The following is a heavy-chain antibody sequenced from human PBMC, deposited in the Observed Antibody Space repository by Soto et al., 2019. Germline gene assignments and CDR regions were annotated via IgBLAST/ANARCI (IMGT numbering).Heavy chain of an antibody. CDR3: VRSSIAPRLFMYPFDY. CDR2: IYFDGNT. D-gene: IGHD6-6*01. V-gene: IGHV4-39*01. Sequence: QLQLQESGPGLVKPSETLSLTCTVSGGSISSSSYYWGWIRQPPGKGLECVGNIYFDGNTYYNPSLKRQVTISMDTSKNQFSLRLSSVTAADTAVYYCVRSSIAPRLFMYPFDYWGQGTLVTVSS. J-gene: IGHJ4*02. CDR1: GGSISSSSYY.